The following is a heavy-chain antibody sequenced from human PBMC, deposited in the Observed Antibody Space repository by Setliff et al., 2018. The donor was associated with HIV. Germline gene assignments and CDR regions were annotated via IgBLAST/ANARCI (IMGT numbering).Heavy chain of an antibody. D-gene: IGHD3-22*01. CDR2: IKQDGHNK. V-gene: IGHV3-7*01. CDR3: ARGAPTMLIVVVNLDY. Sequence: GGSLRLSCAGSGFTFSSFWMAWVRQAPGKGLEWVASIKQDGHNKYYVDSVKGRFIISRDNAKNSLYLQMNSLRAEDTAVYYCARGAPTMLIVVVNLDYWGQGTLVTVSS. CDR1: GFTFSSFW. J-gene: IGHJ4*02.